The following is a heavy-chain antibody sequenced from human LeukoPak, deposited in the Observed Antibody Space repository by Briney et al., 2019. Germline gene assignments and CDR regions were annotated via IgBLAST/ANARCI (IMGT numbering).Heavy chain of an antibody. CDR3: ARGADSRGWYLEY. D-gene: IGHD6-19*01. CDR2: IYYSGTT. Sequence: SETLSLTCTVSAGSISTYYWIWIRQPPGKGLEWIGYIYYSGTTKYNPSLKSRATISVDTSKNQFSLNLNSVTAADTAVYYCARGADSRGWYLEYWGQGTLVTVSS. CDR1: AGSISTYY. V-gene: IGHV4-59*01. J-gene: IGHJ4*02.